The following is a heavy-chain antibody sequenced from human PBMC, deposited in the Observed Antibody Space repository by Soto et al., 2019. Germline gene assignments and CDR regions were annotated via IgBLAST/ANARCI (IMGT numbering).Heavy chain of an antibody. CDR3: ARHNPDYGGNSLDY. CDR1: GGSFSGYY. Sequence: SETLSLTCAVYGGSFSGYYWSWIRQPPGKGLEWIGEVNHSGSTNYNPSLNSRASTSVDTSKNHFSLKLSSVTAADTAVYYCARHNPDYGGNSLDYWGQGTLVTVS. CDR2: VNHSGST. V-gene: IGHV4-34*01. D-gene: IGHD4-17*01. J-gene: IGHJ4*02.